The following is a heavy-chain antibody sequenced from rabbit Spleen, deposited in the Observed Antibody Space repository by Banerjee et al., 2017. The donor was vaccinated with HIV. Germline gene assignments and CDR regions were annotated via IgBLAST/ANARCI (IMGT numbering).Heavy chain of an antibody. Sequence: QEQLVESGGGLVQPGGSLKLSCKASEFDFSNYGVSWVRQAPGKGLEWIGYIDPVFGITYYANWVNGRFSISSHNAQNTLFLQLNSLTAADTATYFCARDSTGTVDYYLWGQGTLVTVS. J-gene: IGHJ3*01. CDR1: EFDFSNYG. CDR3: ARDSTGTVDYYL. CDR2: IDPVFGIT. D-gene: IGHD7-1*01. V-gene: IGHV1S47*01.